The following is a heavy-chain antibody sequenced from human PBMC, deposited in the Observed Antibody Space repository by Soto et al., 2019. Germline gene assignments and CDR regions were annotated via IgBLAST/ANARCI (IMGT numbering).Heavy chain of an antibody. D-gene: IGHD3-3*01. CDR3: ARGRHHYDFWSGPLNYYSYGMDV. CDR1: GGTFSSYA. Sequence: ASVKVSCKASGGTFSSYAISWVRQAPGQGLEWMGGIIPIFGTANYAQKFQGRVTITADESTSTAYMELSSLRSEDTAVYYCARGRHHYDFWSGPLNYYSYGMDVWGQGTTVTVSS. J-gene: IGHJ6*02. CDR2: IIPIFGTA. V-gene: IGHV1-69*13.